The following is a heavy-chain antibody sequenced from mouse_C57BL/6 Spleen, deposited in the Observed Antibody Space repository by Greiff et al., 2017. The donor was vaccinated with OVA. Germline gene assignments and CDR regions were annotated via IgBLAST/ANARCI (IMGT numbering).Heavy chain of an antibody. J-gene: IGHJ2*01. CDR2: ISDGGSYT. CDR3: ARGVVTTLHYFDY. Sequence: EVKLVESGGGLVKPGGSLKLSCAASGFTFSSYAMSWVRQTPEKRLEWVATISDGGSYTYYPDNVKGRFTISRDNAKNNLYLQMSHLKSEDTAMYYCARGVVTTLHYFDYWGQGTTLTVSS. D-gene: IGHD2-2*01. V-gene: IGHV5-4*03. CDR1: GFTFSSYA.